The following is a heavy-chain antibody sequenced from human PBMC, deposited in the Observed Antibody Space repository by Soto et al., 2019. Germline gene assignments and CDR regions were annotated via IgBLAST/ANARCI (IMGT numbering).Heavy chain of an antibody. CDR2: IIPIFGPA. J-gene: IGHJ5*02. CDR3: ARRLVGFASNWFDP. D-gene: IGHD2-2*03. CDR1: GGNFSSYS. V-gene: IGHV1-69*01. Sequence: QVQLVQSGAEVKKPGSSVKVSCKASGGNFSSYSVSWVRQAPGQGLEWMGGIIPIFGPANYAQKFQGRVTITADESASTVYMELSSLRSEDTAVYYCARRLVGFASNWFDPWGQGTLVTVSS.